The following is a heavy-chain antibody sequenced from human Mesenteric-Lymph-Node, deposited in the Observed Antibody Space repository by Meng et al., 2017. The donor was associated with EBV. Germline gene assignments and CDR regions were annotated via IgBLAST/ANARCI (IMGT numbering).Heavy chain of an antibody. CDR1: GDSVSSHEFS. CDR3: ARGGDYHDY. V-gene: IGHV4-30-2*01. CDR2: IYHAGAT. J-gene: IGHJ4*02. Sequence: QVPRQESGPGLVQPSGTLSLTFVGSGDSVSSHEFSWSWIRQPPGKGLEWIGFIYHAGATNYNPSLKSRVTLSIDKSQNQFSLRLSSVSAADTAVYYCARGGDYHDYWGQGILVTVSS.